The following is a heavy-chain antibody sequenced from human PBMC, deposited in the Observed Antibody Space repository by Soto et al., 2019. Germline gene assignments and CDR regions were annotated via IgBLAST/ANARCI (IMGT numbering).Heavy chain of an antibody. J-gene: IGHJ3*02. D-gene: IGHD3-22*01. Sequence: SETLSLTCTVSGGSISSGGYYWSWIRQHPGKGLEWIGYIYYSGSTYYNPSLKSRVTISVDTSKNQFSLKLSSVTAADTAVYYCARGNAYYYDSSGYAGSDAFDIWGQGTMVTVSS. CDR1: GGSISSGGYY. V-gene: IGHV4-31*03. CDR2: IYYSGST. CDR3: ARGNAYYYDSSGYAGSDAFDI.